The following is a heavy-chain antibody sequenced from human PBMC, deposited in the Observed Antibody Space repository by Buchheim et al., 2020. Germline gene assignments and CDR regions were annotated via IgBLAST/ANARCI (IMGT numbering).Heavy chain of an antibody. J-gene: IGHJ5*02. Sequence: VQLVESGGGLVQPGGSLRLSCAASGFTFSRYALNWVRQAPGQGLEWVGGIAYDSSSMTYADSVRGRFTISRDNTRNTLYLQLNSLRHEDTATYYCVYQFLALDTWGQG. D-gene: IGHD2-21*01. CDR1: GFTFSRYA. V-gene: IGHV3-30-3*01. CDR3: VYQFLALDT. CDR2: IAYDSSSM.